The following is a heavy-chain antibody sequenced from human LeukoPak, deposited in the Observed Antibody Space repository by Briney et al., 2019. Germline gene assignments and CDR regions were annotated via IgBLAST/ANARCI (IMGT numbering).Heavy chain of an antibody. CDR1: GGSISSYY. CDR3: ARAGYYYDSSGYHYYFDY. D-gene: IGHD3-22*01. V-gene: IGHV4-59*01. Sequence: SETLSLTCTVSGGSISSYYWSWLRQPPGNGLDWIGYIYYSGSNNYNISLKSQVTISVDTSTNQFSLKLSSVTAADTAVYYCARAGYYYDSSGYHYYFDYWGQGTLVTVSS. J-gene: IGHJ4*02. CDR2: IYYSGSN.